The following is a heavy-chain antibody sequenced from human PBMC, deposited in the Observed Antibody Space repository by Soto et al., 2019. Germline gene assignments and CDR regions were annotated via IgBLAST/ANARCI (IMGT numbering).Heavy chain of an antibody. D-gene: IGHD2-15*01. CDR1: GFTFSNYW. CDR2: INSDGSVS. J-gene: IGHJ6*03. CDR3: ARGDCVGGTCYSLAGSFYYYMDV. V-gene: IGHV3-74*01. Sequence: GGSLRLACAASGFTFSNYWMYWVRQAPGKGLVWVSRINSDGSVSSYADSVKGRLTISRDNVKNTLYLQMDSLRAEDTAVYYCARGDCVGGTCYSLAGSFYYYMDVWGKGTTVTVSS.